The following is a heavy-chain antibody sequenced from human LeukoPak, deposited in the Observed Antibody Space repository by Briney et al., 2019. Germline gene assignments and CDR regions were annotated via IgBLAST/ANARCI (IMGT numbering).Heavy chain of an antibody. CDR2: INPRSGDT. CDR3: ARVGSTGWFEAY. J-gene: IGHJ4*02. D-gene: IGHD6-19*01. Sequence: ASVKVSCKSSGYTFTGYHMHWVRQAPGQGLEWMGWINPRSGDTKYAQKFQGRVSMTGDTATNTAYMELSSLRFDDSAVYYCARVGSTGWFEAYWGQGTLVTVSS. V-gene: IGHV1-2*02. CDR1: GYTFTGYH.